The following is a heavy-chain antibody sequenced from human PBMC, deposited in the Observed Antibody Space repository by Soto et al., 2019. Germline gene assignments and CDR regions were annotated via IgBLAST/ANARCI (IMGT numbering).Heavy chain of an antibody. CDR3: ARHSLALRKNNWFDP. D-gene: IGHD3-3*02. V-gene: IGHV4-39*01. CDR2: IFYLGSS. Sequence: PSETLSLTCTVSGDSIISSDFYWGWVRQPPGKGLEWIGSIFYLGSSYYNPSLKSRVTMSVDTSTNQFSLRLRSVTAADTALYFCARHSLALRKNNWFDPWGQGIMVTVSS. J-gene: IGHJ5*02. CDR1: GDSIISSDFY.